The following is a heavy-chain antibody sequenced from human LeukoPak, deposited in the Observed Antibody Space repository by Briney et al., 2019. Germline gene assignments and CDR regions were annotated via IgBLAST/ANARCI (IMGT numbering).Heavy chain of an antibody. V-gene: IGHV1-69*05. CDR2: IIPIFGTA. D-gene: IGHD3-3*01. Sequence: SVKVSCKASGGTFSSYAIRWVRQAPGQGLEWMGGIIPIFGTANYAQKFQGRVTMTRNTSISTAYMELSSLRSEDTAVYYCARGGGDYDFWRFSWGQGTLVTVSS. J-gene: IGHJ4*02. CDR1: GGTFSSYA. CDR3: ARGGGDYDFWRFS.